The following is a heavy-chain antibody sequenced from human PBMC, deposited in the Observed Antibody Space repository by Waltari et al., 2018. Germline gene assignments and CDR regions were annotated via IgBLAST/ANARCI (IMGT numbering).Heavy chain of an antibody. CDR3: ARDRGSSGYDY. CDR2: IYYSGST. J-gene: IGHJ4*02. Sequence: QVQLQESGPRLVKSSETLSLTCTVSGSSINVYYWSWIRQPPGKGLEWIGYIYYSGSTYYNPSLKSRVTISVDTSKNQFSLKLSSVTAADTAVYYCARDRGSSGYDYWGQGTLVTVSS. D-gene: IGHD3-22*01. CDR1: GSSINVYY. V-gene: IGHV4-30-4*08.